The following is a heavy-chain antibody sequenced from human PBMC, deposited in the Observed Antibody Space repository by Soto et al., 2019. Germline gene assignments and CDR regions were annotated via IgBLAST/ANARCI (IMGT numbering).Heavy chain of an antibody. D-gene: IGHD6-25*01. CDR1: GFTVSSNY. CDR2: IYSGGST. Sequence: GGSLRLSCAASGFTVSSNYMSWVRQAPGKGLEWVSVIYSGGSTYYADSVKGRFTISRDNSKNTLYLQMNSLRAEDTAVYYCARAPSGSRYYFDYWGQGTLVTVSS. V-gene: IGHV3-66*01. CDR3: ARAPSGSRYYFDY. J-gene: IGHJ4*02.